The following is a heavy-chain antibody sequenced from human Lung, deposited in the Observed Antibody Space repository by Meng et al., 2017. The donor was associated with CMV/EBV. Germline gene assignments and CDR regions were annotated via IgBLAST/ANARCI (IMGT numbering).Heavy chain of an antibody. D-gene: IGHD6-13*01. CDR2: ISGSGGST. J-gene: IGHJ4*02. Sequence: GESXKISXAASGFTFSSYAMSWVRQAPGKGLEWVSAISGSGGSTYYADSVKGRFTISRDNSKNTLYLQMNSLRAEDTAVYYCAKDRGAAAGRGDWGQGTLVTVSS. CDR3: AKDRGAAAGRGD. CDR1: GFTFSSYA. V-gene: IGHV3-23*01.